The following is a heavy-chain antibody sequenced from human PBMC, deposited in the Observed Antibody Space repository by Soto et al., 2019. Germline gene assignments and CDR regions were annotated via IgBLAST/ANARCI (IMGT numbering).Heavy chain of an antibody. CDR2: ISAYSGNT. J-gene: IGHJ4*02. CDR3: ARDNRGTTVTTVFDY. CDR1: GYTFTSYG. V-gene: IGHV1-18*01. D-gene: IGHD4-17*01. Sequence: ASVKVSCKASGYTFTSYGISWVRQAPGQGLEWMGWISAYSGNTNYAQKLRGRVTMTTDTSTSTAYMELRSLRSDDTAVYYCARDNRGTTVTTVFDYWGQGTLV.